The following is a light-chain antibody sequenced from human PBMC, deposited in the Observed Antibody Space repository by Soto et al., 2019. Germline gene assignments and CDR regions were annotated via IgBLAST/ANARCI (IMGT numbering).Light chain of an antibody. CDR1: QGISSA. CDR3: XXXXNYPRWT. V-gene: IGKV1D-13*01. CDR2: DAS. Sequence: AIQLTQSXSSLSASVGDRVTITCRASQGISSALAWYQQKPGKAPKLLIYDASSLESGVPSRFSGSGSGTDFTLTISSLQPEDXATYYXXXXXNYPRWTFGQGTKVEIK. J-gene: IGKJ1*01.